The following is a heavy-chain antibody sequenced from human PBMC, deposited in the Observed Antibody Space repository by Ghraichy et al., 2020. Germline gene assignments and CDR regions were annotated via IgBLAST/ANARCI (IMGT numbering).Heavy chain of an antibody. V-gene: IGHV3-23*01. CDR2: ISGSGGST. CDR3: AKDPSPRGVFGVCCYFDY. J-gene: IGHJ4*02. D-gene: IGHD3-10*02. Sequence: GGSLRLSCAASGFTFSSYAMSWVRQAPGKGLEWVSAISGSGGSTYYADSVKGRFTISRDNSKNTLYLQMNSLRAEDTAVYYCAKDPSPRGVFGVCCYFDYWGQGTLVTVSS. CDR1: GFTFSSYA.